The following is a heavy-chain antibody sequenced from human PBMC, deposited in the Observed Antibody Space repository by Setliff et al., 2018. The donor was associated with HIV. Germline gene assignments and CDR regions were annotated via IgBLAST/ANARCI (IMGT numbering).Heavy chain of an antibody. V-gene: IGHV4-34*01. Sequence: LSLTCAVYGGSFSDYYWTWIRQPPGKGLEWIGEINHSGETAYNSSLQSRLTISLDTSKNQFSLNLNSVTAADTALYYCARDRGILSNWLYYFDSWGQGTLVTVSS. D-gene: IGHD6-13*01. CDR2: INHSGET. CDR1: GGSFSDYY. CDR3: ARDRGILSNWLYYFDS. J-gene: IGHJ4*02.